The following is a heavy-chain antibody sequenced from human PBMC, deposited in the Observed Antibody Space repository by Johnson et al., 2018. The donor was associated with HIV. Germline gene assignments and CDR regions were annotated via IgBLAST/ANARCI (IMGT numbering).Heavy chain of an antibody. CDR1: GFSVSNYY. CDR2: IYSGGNT. CDR3: ARACRDGYTCDAFDI. Sequence: VQLVESGGGLVQPGGSLRLSCAASGFSVSNYYMSWVRQAPGKGLEWVSLIYSGGNTYYADSVKGRFTISRDNSKNTLYLQMNSLRAEDTAVYYCARACRDGYTCDAFDIWGQGTAVTVSS. D-gene: IGHD5-24*01. V-gene: IGHV3-66*01. J-gene: IGHJ3*02.